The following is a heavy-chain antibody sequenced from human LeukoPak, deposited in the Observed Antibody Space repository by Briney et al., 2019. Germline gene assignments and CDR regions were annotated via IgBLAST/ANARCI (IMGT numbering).Heavy chain of an antibody. J-gene: IGHJ4*02. CDR3: ARWKQQLVPPDY. D-gene: IGHD6-13*01. V-gene: IGHV1-18*01. Sequence: AASVKVSFKASGGTFRSFAISWVRQAPGQGLEWMGWISAYNGNTNYAQKLQGRVTMTTDTSTSTAYMELRSLRSDDTAVYYCARWKQQLVPPDYWGQGTLVTVSS. CDR1: GGTFRSFA. CDR2: ISAYNGNT.